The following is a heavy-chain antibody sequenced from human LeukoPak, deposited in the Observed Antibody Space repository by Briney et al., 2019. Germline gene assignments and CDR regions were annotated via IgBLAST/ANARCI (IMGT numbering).Heavy chain of an antibody. CDR1: GYTFTSYG. J-gene: IGHJ3*02. V-gene: IGHV1-18*01. CDR2: ISAYNGNT. Sequence: ASVKVSCKASGYTFTSYGISWVRQAPGQGLEWMGWISAYNGNTNYAQKLQGRVTMTTDTSTSTAYMELRSLRSDDTAVYYCASSTVGLWFGEYGAFDIWGQGTMVTVSS. CDR3: ASSTVGLWFGEYGAFDI. D-gene: IGHD3-10*01.